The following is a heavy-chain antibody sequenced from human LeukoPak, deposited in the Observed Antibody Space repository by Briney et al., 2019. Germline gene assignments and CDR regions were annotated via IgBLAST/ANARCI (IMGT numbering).Heavy chain of an antibody. D-gene: IGHD2-2*01. Sequence: SETLSLTCSVSGGSISSYYWSWIRQPAGKGLEWIGRIYTSGSTNYNPSLRSRVTILVDKTKNQLSLKLGSVTAADTALYYCAKEGYCSSISCHGFDLWGQGTLVTVSS. V-gene: IGHV4-4*07. J-gene: IGHJ5*02. CDR3: AKEGYCSSISCHGFDL. CDR2: IYTSGST. CDR1: GGSISSYY.